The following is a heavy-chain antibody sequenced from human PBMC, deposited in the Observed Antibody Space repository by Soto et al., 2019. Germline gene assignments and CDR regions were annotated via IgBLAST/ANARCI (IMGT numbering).Heavy chain of an antibody. D-gene: IGHD1-26*01. Sequence: EASVKVSCKTSGYTYTEYPIHWVRQAPGQGLEWMGWINVGNGNAKYSQKFQGRVTMTRDTSASTVYMELSSLTSEDTAVYYCARDDSGFSGSHYIDYFNYWGQGALVTVSS. CDR3: ARDDSGFSGSHYIDYFNY. CDR2: INVGNGNA. J-gene: IGHJ4*02. V-gene: IGHV1-3*01. CDR1: GYTYTEYP.